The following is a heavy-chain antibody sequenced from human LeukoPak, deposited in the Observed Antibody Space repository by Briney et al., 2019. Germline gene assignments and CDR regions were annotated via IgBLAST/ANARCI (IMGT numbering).Heavy chain of an antibody. CDR1: GGSISSGDYY. Sequence: SETLSLTCTVSGGSISSGDYYWSWIRQPPGKGLEWIGYIYYSGSTYYNPSLKSRVTTSVDTSKNQFSLKLSSVTAADTAVYYCARGKGLEQQLVLNWFDHWGQGTLVTVSS. D-gene: IGHD6-13*01. J-gene: IGHJ5*02. CDR2: IYYSGST. V-gene: IGHV4-30-4*01. CDR3: ARGKGLEQQLVLNWFDH.